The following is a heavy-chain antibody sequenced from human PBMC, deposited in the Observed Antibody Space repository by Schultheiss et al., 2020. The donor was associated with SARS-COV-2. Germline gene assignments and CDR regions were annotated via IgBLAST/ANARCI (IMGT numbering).Heavy chain of an antibody. CDR2: IYYSGST. Sequence: SETLSLTCAVYGGSFSGYYWSWIRQPPGKGLEWIGYIYYSGSTNYNPSLKSRVTISVDTSKNQFSLNLSSVTAADTAVYYCARGRYSGGEDPFDYWGQGTLVTVSS. V-gene: IGHV4-34*11. D-gene: IGHD5-12*01. CDR1: GGSFSGYY. CDR3: ARGRYSGGEDPFDY. J-gene: IGHJ4*02.